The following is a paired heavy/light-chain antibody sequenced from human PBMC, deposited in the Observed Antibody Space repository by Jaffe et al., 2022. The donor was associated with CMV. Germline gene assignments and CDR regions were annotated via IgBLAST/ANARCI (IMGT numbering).Light chain of an antibody. CDR3: GTWHSNSKTWV. Sequence: QPVLTQPSSHSASSGASVRLTCMLSSGFSVGDFWIRWYQQKPGNPPRYLLYYHSDSNKGQGSGVPSRFSGSNDASANAGILRISGLQPEDEADYYCGTWHSNSKTWVFGGGTKLTVL. J-gene: IGLJ3*02. CDR2: YHSDSNK. CDR1: SGFSVGDFW. V-gene: IGLV5-52*01.
Heavy chain of an antibody. CDR3: ARSVAAYYYYYGMDV. V-gene: IGHV4-4*07. CDR2: IYTSGST. D-gene: IGHD6-19*01. Sequence: QVQLQESGPGLVKPSETLSLTCTVSGGSISSYYWSWIRQPAGKGLEWIGRIYTSGSTNYNPSLKSRVTMSVDTSKNQFSLKLSSVTAADTAVYYCARSVAAYYYYYGMDVWGQGTTVTVSS. CDR1: GGSISSYY. J-gene: IGHJ6*02.